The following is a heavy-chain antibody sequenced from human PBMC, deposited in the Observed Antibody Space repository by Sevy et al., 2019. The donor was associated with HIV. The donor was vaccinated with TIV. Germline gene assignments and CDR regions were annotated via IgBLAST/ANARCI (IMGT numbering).Heavy chain of an antibody. CDR2: ISGSGGST. D-gene: IGHD3-3*02. CDR1: GFTFSSYA. J-gene: IGHJ3*02. CDR3: AKDKVDSIKRGAFDI. Sequence: GESLKISCAASGFTFSSYAMSWVCQAPGKGLEWVSAISGSGGSTYYADSVKGRFTISRDNSKNTLYLQMNSLRAEDTAVYYCAKDKVDSIKRGAFDIWGQGTMVTVSS. V-gene: IGHV3-23*01.